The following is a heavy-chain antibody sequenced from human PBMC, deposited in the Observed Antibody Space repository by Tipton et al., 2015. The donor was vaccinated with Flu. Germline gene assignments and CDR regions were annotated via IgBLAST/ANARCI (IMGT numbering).Heavy chain of an antibody. CDR1: GFTFSNAW. CDR3: TTTLYDYIWGSYRSYYFDY. D-gene: IGHD3-16*02. CDR2: IKSKTDGGTT. V-gene: IGHV3-15*01. Sequence: SLRLSCAASGFTFSNAWMSWVRQAPGKGLEWVGRIKSKTDGGTTDYAAPVKGRFTISRDDSKNALYLQMNSLKTEDTAVYYCTTTLYDYIWGSYRSYYFDYWGQGTLVAVSS. J-gene: IGHJ4*02.